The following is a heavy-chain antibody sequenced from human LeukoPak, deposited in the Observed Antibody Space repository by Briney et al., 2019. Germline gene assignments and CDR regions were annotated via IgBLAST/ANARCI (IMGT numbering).Heavy chain of an antibody. V-gene: IGHV4-59*11. CDR3: ARDGRHDNNHWFDS. CDR2: IYYTGNT. D-gene: IGHD5-24*01. CDR1: GDSISSRY. J-gene: IGHJ5*01. Sequence: SETLSLTCIVSGDSISSRYWGWIRQPPGKGLEWIGYIYYTGNTNYNPSLKSRVTMSVDMSKNQFSLKMTSVTAADTAVCYCARDGRHDNNHWFDSWGQGTLVTVSA.